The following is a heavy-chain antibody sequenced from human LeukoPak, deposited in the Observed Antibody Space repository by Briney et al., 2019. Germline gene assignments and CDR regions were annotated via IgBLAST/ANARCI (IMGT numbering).Heavy chain of an antibody. Sequence: GGSLRLSCAASGFTFNSYAMSWVRQAPGKGLEWVSVICGSGPTTYCADSVKGRFTISRDNSKNTLYLQMSSLRAEDTAVYYCAKNVGGTCYSASDYWGQGTLVTVSS. V-gene: IGHV3-23*01. D-gene: IGHD2-15*01. CDR1: GFTFNSYA. CDR3: AKNVGGTCYSASDY. CDR2: ICGSGPTT. J-gene: IGHJ4*02.